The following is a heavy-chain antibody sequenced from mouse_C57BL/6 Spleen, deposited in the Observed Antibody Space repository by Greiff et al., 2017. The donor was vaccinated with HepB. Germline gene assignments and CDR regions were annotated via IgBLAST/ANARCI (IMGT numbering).Heavy chain of an antibody. CDR1: GYSITSGYY. D-gene: IGHD1-1*01. Sequence: VQLQQSGPGLVKPSQSLSLTCSVTGYSITSGYYWNWIRQFPGNKLEWMGYISYDGSNNYNPSLKNRISITRDTSKNQFFLKLNSVTTEDTATYYCARDRNYYGSSYGAMDYWGQGTSVTVSS. CDR3: ARDRNYYGSSYGAMDY. CDR2: ISYDGSN. J-gene: IGHJ4*01. V-gene: IGHV3-6*01.